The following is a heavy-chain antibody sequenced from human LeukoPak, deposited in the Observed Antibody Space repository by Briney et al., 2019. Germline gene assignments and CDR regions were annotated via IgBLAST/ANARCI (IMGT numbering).Heavy chain of an antibody. CDR3: ARGPYSYDSSGAFDI. CDR2: ISSSGST. J-gene: IGHJ3*02. D-gene: IGHD3-22*01. V-gene: IGHV4-61*02. CDR1: GGSISSNNYY. Sequence: PSETLSLTCTVPGGSISSNNYYWSWIRQPAGKGLEWIGRISSSGSTNYNPSLKSRVTISVDTSKNQFSLKLSSVTAADTAVYFCARGPYSYDSSGAFDIWGQGTMVTVSS.